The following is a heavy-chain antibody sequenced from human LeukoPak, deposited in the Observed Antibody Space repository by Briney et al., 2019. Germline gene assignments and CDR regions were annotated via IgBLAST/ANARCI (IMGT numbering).Heavy chain of an antibody. CDR3: ARDVSVDTAMVPGDY. J-gene: IGHJ4*02. CDR1: GFTFSSYG. V-gene: IGHV3-30*03. D-gene: IGHD5-18*01. CDR2: ISYDGSNK. Sequence: GRSLRLSCAASGFTFSSYGMHWVRQAPGKGLEWVAVISYDGSNKYYADSVKGRFTISRDNSKNTLYLQMNSLRAEDTAVYYCARDVSVDTAMVPGDYWGQGTLVTVSS.